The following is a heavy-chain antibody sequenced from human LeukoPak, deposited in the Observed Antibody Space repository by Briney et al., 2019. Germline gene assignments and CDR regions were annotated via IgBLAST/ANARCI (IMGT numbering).Heavy chain of an antibody. V-gene: IGHV3-23*01. CDR1: GFNFSSHA. Sequence: PGGSLRLSCAVSGFNFSSHAMSWVRQAPGKGLDWVSSISASGDSTYYADSVKGRFTISRDNSKDTLYLQLNSLRPEDTAVYYCTKIRSYTWYFFDRWGQGTLVTVSS. CDR3: TKIRSYTWYFFDR. J-gene: IGHJ4*02. D-gene: IGHD1-26*01. CDR2: ISASGDST.